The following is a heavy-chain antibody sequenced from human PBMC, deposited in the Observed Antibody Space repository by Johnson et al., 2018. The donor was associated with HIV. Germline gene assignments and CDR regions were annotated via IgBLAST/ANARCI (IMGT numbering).Heavy chain of an antibody. V-gene: IGHV3-11*01. CDR2: ISSSGSTI. J-gene: IGHJ3*02. CDR3: ARVRERWELLLSDGSDI. Sequence: QVRLVESGGGLVKPRGSLRLSCAASGFIFRDYYMSWIRQAPGKGLEWVSYISSSGSTIYYADSVKGRFTISRDNAKNSLYLQMNSLRAEDTALYYCARVRERWELLLSDGSDIWGQGTMVTLSS. CDR1: GFIFRDYY. D-gene: IGHD1-26*01.